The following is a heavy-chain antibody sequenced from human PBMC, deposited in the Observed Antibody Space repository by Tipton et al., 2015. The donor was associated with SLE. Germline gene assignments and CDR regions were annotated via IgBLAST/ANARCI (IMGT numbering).Heavy chain of an antibody. CDR3: ARDPAGGAFDL. CDR1: GGSISSHY. CDR2: IYYSGST. D-gene: IGHD6-19*01. Sequence: TLSLTCTVSGGSISSHYWSWIRQPPGKGLEWIGYIYYSGSTNYNPSLKSRVTISVDTSKNQFSLKLSSVTAADTAVYYCARDPAGGAFDLWGQGTMVTVSS. J-gene: IGHJ3*01. V-gene: IGHV4-59*11.